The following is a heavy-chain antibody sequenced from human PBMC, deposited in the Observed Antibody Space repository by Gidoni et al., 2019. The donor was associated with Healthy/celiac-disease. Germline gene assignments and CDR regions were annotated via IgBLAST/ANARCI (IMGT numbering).Heavy chain of an antibody. V-gene: IGHV1-46*01. D-gene: IGHD4-17*01. CDR2: INPSGGST. Sequence: QVQLVQSGAEVKKPGASVTVSCKASGYTFPSYYMHWVRQAPGQGLEWMGIINPSGGSTSYAQKFQGRVTMTRDTSTSTVYMELSSLRSEDTAVYYCARDRHYGDYDYNWFDPWGQGTLVTVSS. CDR3: ARDRHYGDYDYNWFDP. CDR1: GYTFPSYY. J-gene: IGHJ5*02.